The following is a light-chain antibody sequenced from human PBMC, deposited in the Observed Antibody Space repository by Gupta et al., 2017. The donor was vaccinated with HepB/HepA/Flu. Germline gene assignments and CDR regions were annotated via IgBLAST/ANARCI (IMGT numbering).Light chain of an antibody. Sequence: QLVLTQSPSASASLGASVKLTCTLSSGHNNYAIAWHQQQPEKGPRYLMKIISDGSHSKGDGIPDRFSGSSSGTERYLTISSLQAEDEADYYCQTWDAGIQVFGGGTKLTVL. CDR3: QTWDAGIQV. J-gene: IGLJ2*01. V-gene: IGLV4-69*01. CDR1: SGHNNYA. CDR2: IISDGSH.